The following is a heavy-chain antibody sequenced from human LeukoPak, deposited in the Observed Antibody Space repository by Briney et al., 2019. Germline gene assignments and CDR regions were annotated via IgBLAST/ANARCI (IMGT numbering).Heavy chain of an antibody. D-gene: IGHD3-3*01. CDR2: INQDGSEK. V-gene: IGHV3-7*03. CDR3: ARDSTWNFDY. Sequence: PGGSLRLSCAASGFTFSTYWMSWVRQAPGKGLEWVANINQDGSEKYYVDSVKGRFTISRDNAKNSLYLQMNSLRAEDTAVYFCARDSTWNFDYWGQGTLVTSPQ. CDR1: GFTFSTYW. J-gene: IGHJ4*02.